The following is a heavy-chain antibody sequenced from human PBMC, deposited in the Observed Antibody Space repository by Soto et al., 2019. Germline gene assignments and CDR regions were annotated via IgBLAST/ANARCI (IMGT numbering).Heavy chain of an antibody. CDR1: GFTFSSSA. CDR3: AKARRLLKRGGAFDI. Sequence: EEQLLESGGGLVQPGGSLRISCVASGFTFSSSAMNWVRQAPGKGLEWVSTFGTSANNTYYADSVRGRFTISRDNSKNTPYLQMNSLRVDDTAVYYCAKARRLLKRGGAFDIWGQGTMVTVSS. V-gene: IGHV3-23*01. D-gene: IGHD2-15*01. J-gene: IGHJ3*02. CDR2: FGTSANNT.